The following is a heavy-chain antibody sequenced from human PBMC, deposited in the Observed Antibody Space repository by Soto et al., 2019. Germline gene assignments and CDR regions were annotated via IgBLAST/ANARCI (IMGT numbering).Heavy chain of an antibody. CDR2: IYHSGNT. V-gene: IGHV4-30-2*05. CDR3: ARSGRPLTEFHS. Sequence: PSETLSLTCAVSGGSISSGGYSWSWIRQPPGKGLEWIGYIYHSGNTYYNPSLRSRCSMSLDTSENQFSLKLSSVTAADTAVYYCARSGRPLTEFHSWSQGILVTVSS. J-gene: IGHJ4*02. CDR1: GGSISSGGYS. D-gene: IGHD6-25*01.